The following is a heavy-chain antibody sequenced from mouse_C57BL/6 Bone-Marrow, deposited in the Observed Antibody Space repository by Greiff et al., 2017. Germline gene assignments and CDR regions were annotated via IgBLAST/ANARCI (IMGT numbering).Heavy chain of an antibody. Sequence: VQLQESGPELVKPGASVKISCKASGYAFSSSWMNWVKQRPGKGLEWIGRIYPGDGDTNYNGKFKGKATLTADKSSSTAYMQLSSLTSEDSAVYFCARPGYYAMDYWGQGTSVTGSS. D-gene: IGHD4-1*01. J-gene: IGHJ4*01. CDR2: IYPGDGDT. CDR1: GYAFSSSW. V-gene: IGHV1-82*01. CDR3: ARPGYYAMDY.